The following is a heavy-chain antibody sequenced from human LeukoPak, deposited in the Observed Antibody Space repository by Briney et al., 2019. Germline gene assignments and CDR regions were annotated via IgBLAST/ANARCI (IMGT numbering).Heavy chain of an antibody. D-gene: IGHD2-2*01. J-gene: IGHJ3*02. CDR2: ISPTGDSI. CDR3: ARDPIVVVPAAMRPHAFDI. CDR1: GHTFTNYY. Sequence: ASVKVSCKASGHTFTNYYIHWVRQAPGQGLEWMGKISPTGDSITYVQTFQGRVTLTTDTSTITVYMELSNLRSEDTAVYYCARDPIVVVPAAMRPHAFDIWGQGTMVTVSS. V-gene: IGHV1-46*01.